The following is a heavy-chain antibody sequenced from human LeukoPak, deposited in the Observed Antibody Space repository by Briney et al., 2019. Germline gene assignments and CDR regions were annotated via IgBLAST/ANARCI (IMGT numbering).Heavy chain of an antibody. Sequence: GGSLRLSCAASGFTFSSYAMSWVRQAPGKGLEWVSVIGGGGGSKYYSDSVKGRFTISRDNSKNALSLQMNSLRAEDTAVYYCATGNGHAFDIWGQGTMVTVSA. CDR1: GFTFSSYA. CDR3: ATGNGHAFDI. D-gene: IGHD3-10*01. J-gene: IGHJ3*02. V-gene: IGHV3-23*01. CDR2: IGGGGGSK.